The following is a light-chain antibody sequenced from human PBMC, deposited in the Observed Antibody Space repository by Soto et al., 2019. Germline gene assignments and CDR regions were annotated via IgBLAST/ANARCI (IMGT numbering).Light chain of an antibody. CDR1: QSVSSS. CDR2: GAS. Sequence: EIVMTQSPATLSVSPGERATLSCRASQSVSSSLAWYQQKPGQAPRLLIYGASSRATGIPARFSGSGSGTEFNLTISSLQSEDFGVYYCQQYNNWPRATFGGGTKVDIK. V-gene: IGKV3-15*01. J-gene: IGKJ4*01. CDR3: QQYNNWPRAT.